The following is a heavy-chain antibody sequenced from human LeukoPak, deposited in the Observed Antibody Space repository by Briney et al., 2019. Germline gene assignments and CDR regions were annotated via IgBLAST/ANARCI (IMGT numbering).Heavy chain of an antibody. CDR1: GYTLTELS. J-gene: IGHJ6*02. CDR2: FDPEDGET. CDR3: ARGFLVPAAMSDGMDV. Sequence: ASVKVSCKVSGYTLTELSMHWVRQAPGKGLEWMGGFDPEDGETIYAQKFQGRVTITADESTSTAYMELSSLRSEDTAVYYCARGFLVPAAMSDGMDVWGQGTTVTVSS. D-gene: IGHD2-2*01. V-gene: IGHV1-24*01.